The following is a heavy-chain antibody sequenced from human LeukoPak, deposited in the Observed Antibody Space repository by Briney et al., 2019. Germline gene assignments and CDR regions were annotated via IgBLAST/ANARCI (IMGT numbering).Heavy chain of an antibody. CDR2: IWDDGSDN. V-gene: IGHV3-30*02. D-gene: IGHD2-15*01. CDR3: AKDAANLLYYFDH. CDR1: GFTVSSNY. J-gene: IGHJ4*02. Sequence: GGSLRLSCAASGFTVSSNYMSWVRQAPGKGLEWVASIWDDGSDNYSADSVRGRFTISRDNSRNTLFLQMNSLRPEDTAVYYCAKDAANLLYYFDHWGQGALVTVSS.